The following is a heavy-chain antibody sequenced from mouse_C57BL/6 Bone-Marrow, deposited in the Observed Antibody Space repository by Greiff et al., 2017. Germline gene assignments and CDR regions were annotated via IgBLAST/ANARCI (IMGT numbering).Heavy chain of an antibody. CDR3: ERMGLYSNCFDY. J-gene: IGHJ2*01. V-gene: IGHV1-81*01. CDR2: IYPRSGNT. CDR1: SYTFTSYG. Sequence: QVHVKQSGAELARPGASVKLSCKASSYTFTSYGISWVKQRPGQGLEWIGEIYPRSGNTYYNEKFKGKATLTADKSSSTAYMELRSLTSEDSAVYFCERMGLYSNCFDYWGQGTTLTVSS. D-gene: IGHD2-5*01.